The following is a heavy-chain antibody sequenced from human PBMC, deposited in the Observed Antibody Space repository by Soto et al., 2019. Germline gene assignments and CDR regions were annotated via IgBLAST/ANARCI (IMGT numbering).Heavy chain of an antibody. J-gene: IGHJ4*02. Sequence: EEQLLESGGGLVQPGGSLRLSCAASGLTFSRYAMSWVRQAPGKGLEWVSIINPSGDITYYGDSVKGRFTISRDKSKNTLSLQQNSLRAEDAAVYYCAKSLRPSALTTYHFDSRGQGTLVTVSS. CDR1: GLTFSRYA. CDR3: AKSLRPSALTTYHFDS. D-gene: IGHD4-17*01. CDR2: INPSGDIT. V-gene: IGHV3-23*01.